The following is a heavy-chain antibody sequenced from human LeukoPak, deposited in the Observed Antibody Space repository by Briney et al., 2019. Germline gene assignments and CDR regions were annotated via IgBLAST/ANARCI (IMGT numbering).Heavy chain of an antibody. CDR3: AHDGIAAAGTNGGY. CDR1: GGTFSSYA. Sequence: SVKVSCKASGGTFSSYAISWMRQAPGQGLEWMGRIIPIFGIANYAQKFQGRVTITADKSTSTAYMELSSLRSEDTAVYYCAHDGIAAAGTNGGYWGQGTLVTVSS. D-gene: IGHD6-13*01. J-gene: IGHJ4*02. V-gene: IGHV1-69*04. CDR2: IIPIFGIA.